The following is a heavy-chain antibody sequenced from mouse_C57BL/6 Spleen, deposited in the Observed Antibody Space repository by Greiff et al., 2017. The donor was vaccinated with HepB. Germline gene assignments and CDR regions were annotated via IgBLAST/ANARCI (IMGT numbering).Heavy chain of an antibody. V-gene: IGHV1-47*01. J-gene: IGHJ1*03. CDR2: FHPYNDDT. CDR1: GYTFTTYP. Sequence: LVESGAELVKPGASVKMSCKASGYTFTTYPIEWMKQNHGKSLEWIGNFHPYNDDTKYNEKFKGKATLTVEKSSSTVYLELSRLTSDDSAVYYCARGGENSWYFDVWGTGTTVTVSS. CDR3: ARGGENSWYFDV.